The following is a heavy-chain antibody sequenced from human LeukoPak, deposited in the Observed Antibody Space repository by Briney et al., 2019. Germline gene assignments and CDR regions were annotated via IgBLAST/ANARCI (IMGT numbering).Heavy chain of an antibody. V-gene: IGHV3-23*01. CDR1: GFTFSSYA. D-gene: IGHD3-22*01. J-gene: IGHJ4*02. CDR3: AKSLPDYYFDSSGHYGTFDC. CDR2: ISGGGGST. Sequence: GGSLRLSCAASGFTFSSYAMSWVRQASGKGLEWVSAISGGGGSTYYADSVKGRFTISRDNSKNTLYLQMNSLRAEDTAVYYCAKSLPDYYFDSSGHYGTFDCWGQGTQVTVSS.